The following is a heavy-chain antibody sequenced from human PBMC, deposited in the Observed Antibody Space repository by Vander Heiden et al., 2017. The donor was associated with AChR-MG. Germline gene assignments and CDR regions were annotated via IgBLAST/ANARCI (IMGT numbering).Heavy chain of an antibody. CDR1: GFTFSSSA. J-gene: IGHJ6*02. CDR3: AKDILAPYYYYYGMDV. CDR2: ISGSGGST. Sequence: EVQLLESGGGLVQPGGSLRLSCAASGFTFSSSAMSWGRQAPGKGLEWVSAISGSGGSTYYADSVKGRFTISRDNSKNTLYLQMNSLRAEDTAVYYCAKDILAPYYYYYGMDVWGQGTTVTVSS. V-gene: IGHV3-23*01.